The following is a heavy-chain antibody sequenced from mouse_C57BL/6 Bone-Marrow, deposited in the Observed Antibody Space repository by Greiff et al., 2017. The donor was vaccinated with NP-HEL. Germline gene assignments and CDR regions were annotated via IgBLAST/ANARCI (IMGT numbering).Heavy chain of an antibody. CDR3: ARSRGINTVVAAEDFDY. CDR2: INPGSGGT. V-gene: IGHV1-54*01. J-gene: IGHJ2*01. D-gene: IGHD1-1*01. Sequence: VQLQQSGAELVRPGTSVKVSCKASGYAFTNYLIEWVKQRPGQGLEWIGVINPGSGGTNYNEKFKGKATLTADKSSSTAYMQLSSLNSEDSAVYYCARSRGINTVVAAEDFDYWGQGTTLTVSS. CDR1: GYAFTNYL.